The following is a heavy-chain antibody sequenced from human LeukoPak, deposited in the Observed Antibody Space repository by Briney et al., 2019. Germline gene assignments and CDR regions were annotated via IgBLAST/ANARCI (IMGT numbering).Heavy chain of an antibody. CDR1: GGSISSSYYY. D-gene: IGHD2-15*01. CDR3: ARDGLGYCSGGSCYHYGMDV. V-gene: IGHV4-39*07. CDR2: IYYSGST. J-gene: IGHJ6*02. Sequence: SETLSLTCTVSGGSISSSYYYWGWIRQPPGTGLEWIGSIYYSGSTYYNPSLKSRVTISVDTSKNQFSLKLSSVTAADTAMYYCARDGLGYCSGGSCYHYGMDVWGQGTTVTVSS.